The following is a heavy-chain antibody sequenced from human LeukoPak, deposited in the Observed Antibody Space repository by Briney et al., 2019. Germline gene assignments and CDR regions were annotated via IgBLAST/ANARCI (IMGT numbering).Heavy chain of an antibody. D-gene: IGHD6-6*01. V-gene: IGHV1-2*02. Sequence: GASVKVSCKASGYTFTGYYMHWVRQAPGQGLEWMGWINPNSGGTNYAQKFQGRVTMTRDTSISTAYMELSRLRSDDTAVYYCARRAARYYYYYMDVWGKGTTVTVSS. CDR1: GYTFTGYY. J-gene: IGHJ6*03. CDR3: ARRAARYYYYYMDV. CDR2: INPNSGGT.